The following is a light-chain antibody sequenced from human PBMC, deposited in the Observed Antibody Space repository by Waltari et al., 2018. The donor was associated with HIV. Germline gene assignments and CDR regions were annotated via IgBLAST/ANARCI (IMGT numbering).Light chain of an antibody. V-gene: IGLV1-40*01. CDR2: KND. J-gene: IGLJ1*01. CDR3: QSSSG. Sequence: QSVLTQPPSVSGAPGQRVTISCTGSSSNIGANHVHWYQQLPGTAPKLVIYKNDNRPSGVPDRFSGSKSGTSASLAITGLQAEDESEYYCQSSSGFGTGTKVTVL. CDR1: SSNIGANH.